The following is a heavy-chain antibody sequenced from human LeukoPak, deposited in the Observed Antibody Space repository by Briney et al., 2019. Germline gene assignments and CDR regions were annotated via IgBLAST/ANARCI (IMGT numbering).Heavy chain of an antibody. CDR3: ARHPSVVSWFDL. V-gene: IGHV4-4*07. CDR1: GGSVATYY. CDR2: MSTRGPT. D-gene: IGHD3-16*01. Sequence: PSETLSLTCTVSGGSVATYYWAWIRQSPGKGLEFIGRMSTRGPTNYNPSLESRVSMSTDTSKNQFSLKVMSVTAADTATYYCARHPSVVSWFDLWGQGNLVIVSS. J-gene: IGHJ5*02.